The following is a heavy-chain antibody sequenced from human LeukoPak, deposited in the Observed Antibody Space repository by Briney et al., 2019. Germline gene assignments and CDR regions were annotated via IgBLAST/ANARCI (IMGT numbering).Heavy chain of an antibody. CDR3: ARETYSSSWYDYYYYYGMDV. J-gene: IGHJ6*02. Sequence: SVKVSCKASGGTFSSYAISWVRQAPGQGLEWMGGIIPIFGTANYAQKFQGRVTITADESTSTAYMELSSLRSEDTAVYYCARETYSSSWYDYYYYYGMDVWGQGTTVTVSS. CDR1: GGTFSSYA. D-gene: IGHD6-13*01. V-gene: IGHV1-69*13. CDR2: IIPIFGTA.